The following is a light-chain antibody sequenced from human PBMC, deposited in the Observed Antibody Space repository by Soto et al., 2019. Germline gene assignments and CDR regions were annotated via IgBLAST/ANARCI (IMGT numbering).Light chain of an antibody. CDR2: GDN. Sequence: QSVLTQPPSVTGAPGQRVTISCTWTNSNIGTGYGIYWYQQFPGTAPRLLIYGDNNRPSGVPDRFSGSKSGTSASLAITGLQAEDEAEYYCQSYDTSPCDLMFGGGTQLTVL. CDR3: QSYDTSPCDLM. J-gene: IGLJ3*02. CDR1: NSNIGTGYG. V-gene: IGLV1-40*01.